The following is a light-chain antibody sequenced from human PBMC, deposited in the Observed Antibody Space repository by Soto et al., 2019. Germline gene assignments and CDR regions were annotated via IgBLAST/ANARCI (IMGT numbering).Light chain of an antibody. CDR1: QSVNNY. CDR3: QQRSNWPGT. CDR2: NAS. V-gene: IGKV3-11*01. J-gene: IGKJ1*01. Sequence: EIVLTQSPATLSLSPGKRATLSCRASQSVNNYLAWYQQKPGQAPRLLIYNASNRATGIPAKFSGSGSGTDFSLTISSLEPEDFEVYYCQQRSNWPGTFGQGTKVQIK.